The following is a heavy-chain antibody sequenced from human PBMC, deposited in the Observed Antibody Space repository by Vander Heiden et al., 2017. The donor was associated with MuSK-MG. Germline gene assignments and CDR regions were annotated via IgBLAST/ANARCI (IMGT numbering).Heavy chain of an antibody. CDR3: ARDYYGSGSYYIPGSMDV. CDR1: VFTFSSYS. V-gene: IGHV3-48*01. D-gene: IGHD3-10*01. CDR2: ISSSSSTI. Sequence: EVQLVESGGGFVQPGVSLRPYCASSVFTFSSYSMNWVRQAPGKGLEWVSYISSSSSTIYYADSVKGRFTISRDNAKNSLYLQMNSLRAEDTAVYYCARDYYGSGSYYIPGSMDVWGQGTTVTVSS. J-gene: IGHJ6*02.